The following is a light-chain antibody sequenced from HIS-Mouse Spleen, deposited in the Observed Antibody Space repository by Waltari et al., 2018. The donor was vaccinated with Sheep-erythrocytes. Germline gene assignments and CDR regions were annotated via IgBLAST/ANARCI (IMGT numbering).Light chain of an antibody. Sequence: QSALTPPRSVSGSPGQSVPIACTGTSSDVGGCNYVSCYQQHPGKAPKLMIYDVSKRPSGVPDRFSGSKSGNTASLTISGLQAEDEADYYCCSYAGSYNHVFATGTKVTVL. CDR2: DVS. CDR3: CSYAGSYNHV. CDR1: SSDVGGCNY. J-gene: IGLJ1*01. V-gene: IGLV2-11*01.